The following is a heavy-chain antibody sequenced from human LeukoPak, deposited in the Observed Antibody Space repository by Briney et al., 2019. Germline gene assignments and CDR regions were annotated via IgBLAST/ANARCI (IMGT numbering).Heavy chain of an antibody. V-gene: IGHV3-20*04. CDR1: RFTFEAYG. Sequence: GGSLRLSCAASRFTFEAYGMSWVRQAPGKGLEWVSGINWNGGDTGYADSVKGRFTISRDNAKKSLYLQMDSLRAEDTALYFCARGLTTYYCYYYSMDVWGKGTTVTVSS. J-gene: IGHJ6*03. D-gene: IGHD1-14*01. CDR3: ARGLTTYYCYYYSMDV. CDR2: INWNGGDT.